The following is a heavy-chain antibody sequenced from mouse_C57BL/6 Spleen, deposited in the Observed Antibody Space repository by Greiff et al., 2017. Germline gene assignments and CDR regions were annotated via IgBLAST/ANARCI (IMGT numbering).Heavy chain of an antibody. V-gene: IGHV1-7*01. Sequence: QVQLKESGAELAKPGASVKLSCKASGYTFTSYWTHWVKQRPGQGLEWIGYINPSSGYNKYNQKFKDKAKLTADKSSSTAYMQLSSLTSEDSAVYYCARSTGTGYFEGWGTGTTVTVSS. CDR3: ARSTGTGYFEG. CDR1: GYTFTSYW. D-gene: IGHD4-1*01. J-gene: IGHJ1*03. CDR2: INPSSGYN.